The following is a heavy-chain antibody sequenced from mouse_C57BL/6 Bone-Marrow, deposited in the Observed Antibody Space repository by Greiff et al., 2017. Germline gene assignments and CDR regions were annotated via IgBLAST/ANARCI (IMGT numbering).Heavy chain of an antibody. CDR1: GFTFSDYG. J-gene: IGHJ2*01. Sequence: EVQRVESGGGLVKPGGSLKLSCAASGFTFSDYGMHWVRQAPEKGLEWVAYISSGSSTIYYADTVKGRFTISRDNAKNTLFLQMTSLRSEDTAMYYCARERVVRGYYFDYWGQGTTLTVSS. CDR3: ARERVVRGYYFDY. D-gene: IGHD1-1*02. CDR2: ISSGSSTI. V-gene: IGHV5-17*01.